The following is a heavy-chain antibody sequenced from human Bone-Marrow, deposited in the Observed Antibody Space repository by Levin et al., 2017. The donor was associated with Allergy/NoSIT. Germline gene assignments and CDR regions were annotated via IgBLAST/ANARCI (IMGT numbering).Heavy chain of an antibody. Sequence: PGESLKISCKGSGYSFTNYWIGWVRQMPGKGLEWMGIIYPGDSDTTYSPSFQGQVTISADKSISTAYLQWSSLKASDTAMYYCARRGYCSGVRCHLDYWGQGTLVTVSS. D-gene: IGHD2-15*01. CDR3: ARRGYCSGVRCHLDY. J-gene: IGHJ4*02. CDR1: GYSFTNYW. V-gene: IGHV5-51*01. CDR2: IYPGDSDT.